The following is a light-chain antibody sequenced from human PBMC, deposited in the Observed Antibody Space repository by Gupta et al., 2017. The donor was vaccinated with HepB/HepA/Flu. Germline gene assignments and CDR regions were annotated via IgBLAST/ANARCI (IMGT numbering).Light chain of an antibody. V-gene: IGKV3-11*01. CDR1: QSVSTY. J-gene: IGKJ4*01. CDR3: QQRSDWPT. Sequence: EIVLTQSPATLSLPPGERATLSCRASQSVSTYLAWYQQKPGQAPRLLIYDSSNRATGIPARFSGSGSETDFTLTISSLEPEDFAVYYCQQRSDWPTFGGGTKVEI. CDR2: DSS.